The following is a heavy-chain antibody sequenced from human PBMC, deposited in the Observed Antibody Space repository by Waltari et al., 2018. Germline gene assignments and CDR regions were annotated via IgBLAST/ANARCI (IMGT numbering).Heavy chain of an antibody. D-gene: IGHD3-9*01. J-gene: IGHJ4*02. CDR2: MYGDASVT. CDR1: GFAFNIYS. CDR3: TKDGTPNGIFEMDY. Sequence: EVQLLESGGGLVQPGGSLRLSCIGSGFAFNIYSIIWVRQAPGKGLEWVAGMYGDASVTIYSDSVKGRFSIFRDNSRNTAYLQLNRLRDDDTAVYYCTKDGTPNGIFEMDYWGQGTLVTVSS. V-gene: IGHV3-23*03.